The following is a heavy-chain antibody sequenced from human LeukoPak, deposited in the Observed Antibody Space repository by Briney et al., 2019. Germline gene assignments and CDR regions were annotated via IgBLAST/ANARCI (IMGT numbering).Heavy chain of an antibody. CDR2: ISSGGST. CDR3: ARTPGDFWSGPYYFDY. V-gene: IGHV4-39*01. Sequence: SETLSLTCTVSGGSISSSGYYWGWIRQPPGKGLEWIGSISSGGSTHYIPSLKSRVTISVDTPKNQFSLKLGSVTAADTAVYYCARTPGDFWSGPYYFDYWGQGTLVTVSS. CDR1: GGSISSSGYY. D-gene: IGHD3-3*01. J-gene: IGHJ4*02.